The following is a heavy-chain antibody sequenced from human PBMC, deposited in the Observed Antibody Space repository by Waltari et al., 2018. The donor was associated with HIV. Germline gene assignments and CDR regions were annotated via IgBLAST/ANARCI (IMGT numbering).Heavy chain of an antibody. Sequence: QLQLQESGPGLVKPSETLSLTCTVSGGSISSSSYYWGWLRQPPGKGLEWIGSIYYSGSTYDNPSLKSRVTISVDTSKNQFSLKLSSVTAADTAVYYCARVPYYYDSSGYTVWGQGTLVTVSS. J-gene: IGHJ4*02. D-gene: IGHD3-22*01. CDR2: IYYSGST. CDR1: GGSISSSSYY. CDR3: ARVPYYYDSSGYTV. V-gene: IGHV4-39*07.